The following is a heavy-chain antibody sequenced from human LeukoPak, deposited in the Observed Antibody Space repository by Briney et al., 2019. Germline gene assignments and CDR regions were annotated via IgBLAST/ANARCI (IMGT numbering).Heavy chain of an antibody. Sequence: SVKVSCKASGFTFTSSAVQWVRQARGQRLEWIGWIVVGSGNTNYAQKLQERVTITRDMSTSTVYMELSSLRSEDTAVYHCAARPRFGVVIIRPFDCWGQGTLVTVSS. J-gene: IGHJ4*02. CDR3: AARPRFGVVIIRPFDC. V-gene: IGHV1-58*01. CDR1: GFTFTSSA. CDR2: IVVGSGNT. D-gene: IGHD3-3*01.